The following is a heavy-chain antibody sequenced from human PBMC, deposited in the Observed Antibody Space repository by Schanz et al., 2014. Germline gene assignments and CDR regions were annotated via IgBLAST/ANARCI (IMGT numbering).Heavy chain of an antibody. CDR3: AKYRGYYRVSGSYRELEY. V-gene: IGHV3-23*01. CDR1: GFSFGTYA. D-gene: IGHD3-10*01. CDR2: ISGTGGDDT. Sequence: EVHLLESGGGLVQPGGSLRLSCAASGFSFGTYAMSWVRQAPGKGLLWVSSISGTGGDDTYYADSVKGRFTISRDNSKNTVYIQMNSLRAEDTAVYYCAKYRGYYRVSGSYRELEYWGQGTLVTVSS. J-gene: IGHJ4*02.